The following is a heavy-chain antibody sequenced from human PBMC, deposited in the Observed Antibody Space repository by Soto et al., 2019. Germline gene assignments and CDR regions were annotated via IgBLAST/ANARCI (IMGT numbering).Heavy chain of an antibody. CDR2: INPNSGGT. J-gene: IGHJ6*02. CDR3: GSELTGITGTTGGMDV. D-gene: IGHD1-7*01. V-gene: IGHV1-2*02. CDR1: GYTFTGYY. Sequence: EASVKVSCKASGYTFTGYYIHWVRQAPGQGLECMGWINPNSGGTNYAQKFQGRVTMTRDTSISTAYMELSRLRSDDTAVYYCGSELTGITGTTGGMDVWGQGTTVTVSS.